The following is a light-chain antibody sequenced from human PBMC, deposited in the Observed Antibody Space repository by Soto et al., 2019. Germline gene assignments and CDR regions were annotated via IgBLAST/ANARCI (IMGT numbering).Light chain of an antibody. CDR3: SSYSSTSAYVV. Sequence: QSALTQPASVSGSPGQSITISCTGTSSDIGTYDYLSWYQQYPGKAPKLMIYEVTNRPSGISNRFSGSKSGNTASLTISGLQAEDEADYYCSSYSSTSAYVVFGGGTKLTVL. V-gene: IGLV2-14*01. CDR2: EVT. J-gene: IGLJ2*01. CDR1: SSDIGTYDY.